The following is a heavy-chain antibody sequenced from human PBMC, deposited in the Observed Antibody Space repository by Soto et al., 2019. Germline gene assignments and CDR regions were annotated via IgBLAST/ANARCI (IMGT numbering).Heavy chain of an antibody. V-gene: IGHV3-21*01. Sequence: GGSLRLSCAASGFTFSSYSMNWVRQAPGKGLEWVSSISSSSTYMYYADSVKGRFTISRDNAENSLYLQMNSLRAEDTAVYYCAREYCSGGSCRPPGYWGQGTLVTVSS. D-gene: IGHD2-15*01. J-gene: IGHJ4*02. CDR3: AREYCSGGSCRPPGY. CDR2: ISSSSTYM. CDR1: GFTFSSYS.